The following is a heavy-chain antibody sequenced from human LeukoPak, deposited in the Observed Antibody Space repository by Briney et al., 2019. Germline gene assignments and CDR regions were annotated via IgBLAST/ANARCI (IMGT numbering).Heavy chain of an antibody. V-gene: IGHV3-23*01. CDR1: GFTFSSYA. D-gene: IGHD4-17*01. J-gene: IGHJ5*02. Sequence: PGGSLRLSCAASGFTFSSYAMSWVRQAPGKGLEWVSAISGSGGSTYYADSVKGRFTISRDNSKNTLYLQMNSLRAEDTAVYYCATVSRLRIQFWFDPWGQGTLVTVSS. CDR3: ATVSRLRIQFWFDP. CDR2: ISGSGGST.